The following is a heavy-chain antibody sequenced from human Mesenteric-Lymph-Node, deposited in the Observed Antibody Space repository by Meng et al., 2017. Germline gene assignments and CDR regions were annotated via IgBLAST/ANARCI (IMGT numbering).Heavy chain of an antibody. Sequence: GQLVESGGGLVQPGWSLVLSRAASGFTFSNAWMSWVRQAPGKGLEWVGRIKSKTDGGTTDYAAPVKGRFTISRDDSKNTLYLQMNSLKTEDTAVYYCTTAPLLWFGDYWGQGTLVTVSS. J-gene: IGHJ4*02. V-gene: IGHV3-15*01. CDR2: IKSKTDGGTT. D-gene: IGHD3-10*01. CDR1: GFTFSNAW. CDR3: TTAPLLWFGDY.